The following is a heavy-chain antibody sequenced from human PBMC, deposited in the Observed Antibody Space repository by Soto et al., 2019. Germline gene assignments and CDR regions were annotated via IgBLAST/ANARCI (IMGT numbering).Heavy chain of an antibody. V-gene: IGHV5-51*01. Sequence: PGESLKISCKGSGYSFTSYWIGWVRQMPGKGLEWMGIIYPGDSDTRYSPSFQGQVTISADKSISTAYLQWSSLKASDTATYYCARGNRSYTLYFEYWGQGTMFTVSS. CDR3: ARGNRSYTLYFEY. CDR2: IYPGDSDT. CDR1: GYSFTSYW. D-gene: IGHD1-1*01. J-gene: IGHJ4*02.